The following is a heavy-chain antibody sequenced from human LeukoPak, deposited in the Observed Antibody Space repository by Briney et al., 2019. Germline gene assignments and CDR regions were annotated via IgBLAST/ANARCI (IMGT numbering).Heavy chain of an antibody. Sequence: PGGSLRLSCAASGFTFSSYGMHWVRQAPGKGLEWVAVIWYDGSNKYYADSVKGRFTISRDNSKNTLYLQMNSLRAEDTAVYYCARDRENYYDSSGLFDYWGQGTLVTVSS. CDR2: IWYDGSNK. CDR1: GFTFSSYG. J-gene: IGHJ4*02. CDR3: ARDRENYYDSSGLFDY. V-gene: IGHV3-33*01. D-gene: IGHD3-22*01.